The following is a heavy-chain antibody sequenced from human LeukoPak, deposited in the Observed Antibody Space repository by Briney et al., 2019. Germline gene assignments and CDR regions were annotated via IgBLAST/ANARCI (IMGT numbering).Heavy chain of an antibody. CDR3: ARATTASARDH. CDR1: GFNFRAYW. Sequence: GGSLRLSCAASGFNFRAYWMSWARQAPGKGLEWVASLNQDADREYYVDSVKGRFTISRDNAKNSLYLQTDSLRVEDTAVYYCARATTASARDHWGQGTLVTVSS. D-gene: IGHD1-14*01. J-gene: IGHJ4*02. V-gene: IGHV3-7*01. CDR2: LNQDADRE.